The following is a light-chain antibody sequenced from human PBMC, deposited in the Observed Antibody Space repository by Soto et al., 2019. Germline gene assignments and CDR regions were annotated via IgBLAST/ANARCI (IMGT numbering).Light chain of an antibody. V-gene: IGLV2-11*01. Sequence: QSALTQPHSVSGSPGQSVTISCTGTSSDVGGYNFVSWCQQHPGKAPKLMIYDVSKRPSGVPDRFSGSKSGNTASLTISGLQAEDEADYYCCSYAGSYTWVFGTGTKVTVL. J-gene: IGLJ1*01. CDR1: SSDVGGYNF. CDR2: DVS. CDR3: CSYAGSYTWV.